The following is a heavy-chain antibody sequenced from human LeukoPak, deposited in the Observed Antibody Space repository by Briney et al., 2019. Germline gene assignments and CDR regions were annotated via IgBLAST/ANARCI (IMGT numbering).Heavy chain of an antibody. CDR3: ARLTYYDFWSGYNYASDI. Sequence: GASVKVSCKASGYTFTSYGISWVRQAPGQGLEWMGWISAYNGNTNYAQNLQGRVTMTTDTSTSTAYMELSRLRSDDTAVYYCARLTYYDFWSGYNYASDIWGQGTMVTVSS. CDR1: GYTFTSYG. CDR2: ISAYNGNT. V-gene: IGHV1-18*01. D-gene: IGHD3-3*01. J-gene: IGHJ3*02.